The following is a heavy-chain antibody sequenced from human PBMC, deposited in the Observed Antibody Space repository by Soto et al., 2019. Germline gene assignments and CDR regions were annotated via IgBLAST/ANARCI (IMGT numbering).Heavy chain of an antibody. D-gene: IGHD4-17*01. V-gene: IGHV4-39*01. J-gene: IGHJ4*02. CDR3: ARRTVATLTLDY. CDR1: GGSISSSSYY. Sequence: QLRPQESGPGLVKPSETLSLTCTVSGGSISSSSYYWGWIRQPPGKGLEWIGSIYYSGSTYYSPSLKSRITISGDTSKNQFSLKLSSVTAADTAVYYCARRTVATLTLDYWGPGTLVTVSS. CDR2: IYYSGST.